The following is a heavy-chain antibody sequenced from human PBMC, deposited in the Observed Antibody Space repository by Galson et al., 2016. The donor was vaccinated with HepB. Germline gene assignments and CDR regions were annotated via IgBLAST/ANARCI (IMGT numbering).Heavy chain of an antibody. CDR1: RFVFSAYW. Sequence: SLRLSCAASRFVFSAYWLSWVRQSPGKGLEWVASINQDGNGRYYVDSAKGRFIISRDNARTSLSLQMNSLRVDDTSIYYCVSGYTSGIWGPGTMVIVSS. CDR3: VSGYTSGI. V-gene: IGHV3-7*01. J-gene: IGHJ3*02. D-gene: IGHD6-25*01. CDR2: INQDGNGR.